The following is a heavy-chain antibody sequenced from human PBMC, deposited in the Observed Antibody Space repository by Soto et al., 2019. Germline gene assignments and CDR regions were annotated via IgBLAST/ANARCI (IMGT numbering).Heavy chain of an antibody. CDR1: GFTFSYYS. CDR3: ARERPSYGDYGGGAFDI. D-gene: IGHD4-17*01. CDR2: ISSSSTI. Sequence: HPGGSLRLSCAASGFTFSYYSMNWVRQAPGKGLEWVSYISSSSTIYYADSVKGRFTISRDNAKNSLYLQMNSLRDEDTAVYYCARERPSYGDYGGGAFDIWGQGTMVTVSS. J-gene: IGHJ3*02. V-gene: IGHV3-48*02.